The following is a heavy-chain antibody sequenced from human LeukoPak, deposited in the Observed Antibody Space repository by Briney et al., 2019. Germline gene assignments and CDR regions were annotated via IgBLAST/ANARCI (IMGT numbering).Heavy chain of an antibody. V-gene: IGHV4-59*08. CDR1: GGSISGYY. CDR3: ARHSSGYLFDYFDY. Sequence: PSETLSLTCTVSGGSISGYYWSWIRQPPGKGLEWIGYIYYSGATNYNPSLKSRVTISVDTSKNQFSLKLTSVTAADTAVYYCARHSSGYLFDYFDYWGQGTLVTVSS. D-gene: IGHD3-22*01. CDR2: IYYSGAT. J-gene: IGHJ4*02.